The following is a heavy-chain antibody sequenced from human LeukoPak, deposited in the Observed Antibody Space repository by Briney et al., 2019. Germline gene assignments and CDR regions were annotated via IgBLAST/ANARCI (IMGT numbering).Heavy chain of an antibody. CDR1: GFTFSSYN. V-gene: IGHV3-21*01. D-gene: IGHD1-26*01. CDR3: ARDPYSGSYGDSYYYYMDV. J-gene: IGHJ6*03. Sequence: GGSLRLSCAASGFTFSSYNMNWVRQAPGKGLEWVSSITSTGSYTFYADSVKGRFTISRDNAKNSLYLQMNSLRAEDTAIYYCARDPYSGSYGDSYYYYMDVWGRGTTVTISS. CDR2: ITSTGSYT.